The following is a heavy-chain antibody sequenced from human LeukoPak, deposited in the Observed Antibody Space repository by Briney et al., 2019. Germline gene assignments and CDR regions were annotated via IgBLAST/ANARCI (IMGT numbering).Heavy chain of an antibody. J-gene: IGHJ3*02. CDR3: AREGQVVVPAADAFDI. CDR1: DGSISSSSYY. D-gene: IGHD2-2*01. CDR2: IYYSGST. Sequence: SETLSLTCTVSDGSISSSSYYWGWIRQPPGKGLEWIGSIYYSGSTYYSPSLKSRVAISVDTSKNQFSLKLSSVTAADTAVYYCAREGQVVVPAADAFDIWGQGTMVTVSS. V-gene: IGHV4-39*02.